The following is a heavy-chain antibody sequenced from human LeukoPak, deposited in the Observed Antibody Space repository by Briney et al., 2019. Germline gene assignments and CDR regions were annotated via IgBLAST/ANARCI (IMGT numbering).Heavy chain of an antibody. CDR2: IIPILGIA. J-gene: IGHJ6*03. D-gene: IGHD1-1*01. CDR3: ASERLGYYYMDV. Sequence: SVKVSCKASGGTFSSYTISWVRQAPGQGLEWMGRIIPILGIANYAQKFQGKVTITADKSTSTAYMELSSLRSEDTAVYYCASERLGYYYMDVWGKGTTVTVSS. CDR1: GGTFSSYT. V-gene: IGHV1-69*02.